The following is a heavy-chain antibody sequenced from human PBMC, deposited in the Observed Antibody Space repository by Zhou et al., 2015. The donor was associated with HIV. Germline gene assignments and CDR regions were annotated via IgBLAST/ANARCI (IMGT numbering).Heavy chain of an antibody. J-gene: IGHJ3*02. CDR2: IIPIFGTA. Sequence: QVQLVQSGAEVKKPGSSVKVSCKASGGTFSSYAISWVRQAPGQGLEWMGGIIPIFGTANYAQKFQGRVTITADESTSTAYMELSSLRSEDTAVYYCARGNQKRVLGASGGARPTDAFDIVGPRDNGHRLF. D-gene: IGHD1-26*01. CDR1: GGTFSSYA. V-gene: IGHV1-69*01. CDR3: ARGNQKRVLGASGGARPTDAFDI.